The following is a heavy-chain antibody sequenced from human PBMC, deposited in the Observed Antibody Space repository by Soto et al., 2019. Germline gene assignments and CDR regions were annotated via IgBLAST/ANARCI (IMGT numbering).Heavy chain of an antibody. V-gene: IGHV4-59*01. D-gene: IGHD2-2*01. Sequence: PSETLYLTCTVSGGSISSYYWSWIRQPPGKGLEWIGYIYYSGSTNYNPSLKSRVTISVDTSKNQFSLKLSSVTAADTAVYYCAGLGYCSSTSCYDGGDAFDIWGQGTMVTVSS. CDR3: AGLGYCSSTSCYDGGDAFDI. CDR2: IYYSGST. CDR1: GGSISSYY. J-gene: IGHJ3*02.